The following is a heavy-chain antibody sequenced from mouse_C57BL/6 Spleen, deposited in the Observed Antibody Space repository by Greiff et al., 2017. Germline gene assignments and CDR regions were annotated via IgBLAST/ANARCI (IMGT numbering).Heavy chain of an antibody. CDR3: ARYDGYFDY. V-gene: IGHV1-61*01. Sequence: QVQLQQPGAELVRPGSSVKLSCKASGYTFTSYWMDWVKQRPGQGLEWIGNIYPSDSETHYNQKFKDKATLTVDKSSSTAYMQLGSLTSGDSAVYDCARYDGYFDYWGQGTTLAVSS. D-gene: IGHD1-1*02. CDR2: IYPSDSET. J-gene: IGHJ2*01. CDR1: GYTFTSYW.